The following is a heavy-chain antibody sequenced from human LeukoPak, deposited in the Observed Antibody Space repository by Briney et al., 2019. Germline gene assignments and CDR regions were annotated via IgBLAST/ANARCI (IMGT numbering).Heavy chain of an antibody. D-gene: IGHD5-24*01. J-gene: IGHJ6*03. CDR3: AREDGYYYMDV. V-gene: IGHV4-59*01. Sequence: KPSETLSLTCTVSGGSISSYYWSWIQQPPGKGLEWIGYIYYSGSTNYNPSLKSRVTISVDTSKNQFSLKLSSVTAADTAVYYCAREDGYYYMDVWGKGTTVTVSS. CDR2: IYYSGST. CDR1: GGSISSYY.